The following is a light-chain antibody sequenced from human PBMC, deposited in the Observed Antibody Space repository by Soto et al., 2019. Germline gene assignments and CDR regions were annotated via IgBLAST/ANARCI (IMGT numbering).Light chain of an antibody. Sequence: QSALAQPPSAPGSPGQSVTISCTGTSSDVGGYNYVSWYQQHPGKAPKLMIYEVSKRPSGVPDRFSGSKSGNTASLTVSGLQAEDEADYYCSSYAGSNNYVFGSGTKV. CDR3: SSYAGSNNYV. V-gene: IGLV2-8*01. CDR1: SSDVGGYNY. CDR2: EVS. J-gene: IGLJ1*01.